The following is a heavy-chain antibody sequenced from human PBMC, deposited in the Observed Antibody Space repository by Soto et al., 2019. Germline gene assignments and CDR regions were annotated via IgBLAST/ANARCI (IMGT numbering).Heavy chain of an antibody. CDR3: ASDFRTRGWFRQAGNFAMDV. CDR1: GYPYTNSY. J-gene: IGHJ6*01. D-gene: IGHD6-19*01. Sequence: QVQLVQSGAEVRKPGASVKVSCKASGYPYTNSYMQWVRQAPGQGLEWMGWSHPNTGATNYAQKFQGRVTMTRDTSGSTVYMELNRLTSDDTSIYFCASDFRTRGWFRQAGNFAMDVWGQGTTVTVSP. V-gene: IGHV1-2*02. CDR2: SHPNTGAT.